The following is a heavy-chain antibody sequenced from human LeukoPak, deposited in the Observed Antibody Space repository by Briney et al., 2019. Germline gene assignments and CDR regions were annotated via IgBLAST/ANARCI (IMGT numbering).Heavy chain of an antibody. Sequence: SETLSLTCTVSGGSISSYYWSWIRQPPGKGLEWIGYIYYSGSTNYNPSLKSRVTIPVDTSKNQFSLKLSSVTAADTAVYYCARDDLGGSSWSTYYYGMDVWGQGTTVTVSS. V-gene: IGHV4-59*01. J-gene: IGHJ6*02. D-gene: IGHD6-13*01. CDR1: GGSISSYY. CDR2: IYYSGST. CDR3: ARDDLGGSSWSTYYYGMDV.